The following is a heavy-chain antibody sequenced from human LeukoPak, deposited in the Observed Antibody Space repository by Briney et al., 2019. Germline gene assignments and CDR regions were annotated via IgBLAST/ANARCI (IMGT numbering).Heavy chain of an antibody. CDR3: AREFSWSSSLGY. V-gene: IGHV1-2*04. Sequence: ASVKVSCKASGYTFTGYYMHWVRQAPGQGLEWMGWINPNSGGTNYAQKFQGWVTTTRDTSISTAYMELSRLRSDDTAVYYCAREFSWSSSLGYWGQGTLVTVSS. CDR2: INPNSGGT. CDR1: GYTFTGYY. D-gene: IGHD2-15*01. J-gene: IGHJ4*02.